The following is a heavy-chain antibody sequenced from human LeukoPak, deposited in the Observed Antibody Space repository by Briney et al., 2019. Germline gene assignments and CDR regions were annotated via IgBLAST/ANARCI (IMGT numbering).Heavy chain of an antibody. V-gene: IGHV3-66*01. Sequence: PGGSLRLSCAASGFTVSSNYMNWVRQAPGKGLEWVSMIYPNGNTFYTDSVKGRFTISRDNSKNTLDLQMSSLRAEDTAVYYCARDLSSSWWGYWGQGTLVTVSS. CDR3: ARDLSSSWWGY. J-gene: IGHJ4*02. CDR1: GFTVSSNY. D-gene: IGHD6-13*01. CDR2: IYPNGNT.